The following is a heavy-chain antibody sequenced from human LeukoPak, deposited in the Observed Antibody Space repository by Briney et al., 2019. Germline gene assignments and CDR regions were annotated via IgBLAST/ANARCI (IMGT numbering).Heavy chain of an antibody. CDR1: GYTFTSYY. V-gene: IGHV1-46*01. D-gene: IGHD3-22*01. J-gene: IGHJ4*02. Sequence: ASVKVSCKASGYTFTSYYMHWVRQAPGQGLEWMGIINPSGGSTSYAQKFQGRVTMTRDRSTGTVYMELSSLRSEDTAVYYCARGFYYDSSGYYYRLDYWGQGTLVTVSS. CDR2: INPSGGST. CDR3: ARGFYYDSSGYYYRLDY.